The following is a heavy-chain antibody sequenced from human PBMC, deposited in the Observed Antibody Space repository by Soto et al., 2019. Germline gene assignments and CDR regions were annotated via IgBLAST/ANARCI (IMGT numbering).Heavy chain of an antibody. J-gene: IGHJ6*02. V-gene: IGHV3-64D*08. D-gene: IGHD6-19*01. CDR3: VKDPEQWLVEGYYYGMDV. CDR1: GFTFSSYA. CDR2: ISSNGGST. Sequence: GSLRLSCSASGFTFSSYAMHWVRQAPGKGLEYVSAISSNGGSTYYADSVKGRFTISRDNSKNTLYLQMSSLRAEDTAVYYCVKDPEQWLVEGYYYGMDVWGQGTTVTVSS.